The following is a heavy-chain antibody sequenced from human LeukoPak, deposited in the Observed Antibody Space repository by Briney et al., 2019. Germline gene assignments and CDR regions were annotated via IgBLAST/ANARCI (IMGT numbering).Heavy chain of an antibody. D-gene: IGHD5-18*01. J-gene: IGHJ4*02. CDR1: GGSINSYY. CDR2: ISHSGST. V-gene: IGHV4-59*01. CDR3: ARDLGYSYGHFDY. Sequence: SESLSLTCSVTGGSINSYYWSWIRQPPGKGLEWIGYISHSGSTDYNPSLKSRVTISGDTSKNQFSLKLSSVTAADTAVYYCARDLGYSYGHFDYWGQGTLVTVSS.